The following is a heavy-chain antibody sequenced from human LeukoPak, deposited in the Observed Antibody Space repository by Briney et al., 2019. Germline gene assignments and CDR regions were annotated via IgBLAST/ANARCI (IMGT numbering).Heavy chain of an antibody. CDR3: ARSINSGYAYFDY. CDR2: INSDGSST. J-gene: IGHJ4*02. Sequence: GGSLRLSCAASGFTFDDYTMHWVRQAPGKGLVWVSRINSDGSSTSYADSVKGRFTISRDNAKNTLYLQMNSLRAEDTAVYYCARSINSGYAYFDYWGQGTLVTVSS. V-gene: IGHV3-74*01. CDR1: GFTFDDYT. D-gene: IGHD3-22*01.